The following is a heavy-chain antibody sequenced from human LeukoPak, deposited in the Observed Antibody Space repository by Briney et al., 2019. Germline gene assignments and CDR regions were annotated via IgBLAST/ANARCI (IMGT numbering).Heavy chain of an antibody. Sequence: SQTLSLTCAISGDSVSSNSVTWNWTGQSPSRGLEWLVRTYYRSTWYNDYAVSVRGRITVNPDTSKNQFSLHLNSVSSEDTAVYYCARRLTQYDCFDPWGQGILVTVSS. CDR2: TYYRSTWYN. V-gene: IGHV6-1*01. CDR1: GDSVSSNSVT. D-gene: IGHD2-2*01. CDR3: ARRLTQYDCFDP. J-gene: IGHJ5*02.